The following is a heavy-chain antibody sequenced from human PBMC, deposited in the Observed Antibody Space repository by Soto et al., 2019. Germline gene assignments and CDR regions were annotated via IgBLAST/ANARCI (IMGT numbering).Heavy chain of an antibody. CDR2: ISAYNGNT. J-gene: IGHJ4*02. D-gene: IGHD3-10*01. CDR3: ARDGSLWFGELSNPLFDY. Sequence: QVQLVQSGAEVKKPGASVKVSRKASGYTFTSYGISWVRQVPGQGLEWMGWISAYNGNTNYAQKLQGRVTMTTDTSTSTAYMELRSLRSDDTAVYYCARDGSLWFGELSNPLFDYWGQGTLVTVSS. CDR1: GYTFTSYG. V-gene: IGHV1-18*01.